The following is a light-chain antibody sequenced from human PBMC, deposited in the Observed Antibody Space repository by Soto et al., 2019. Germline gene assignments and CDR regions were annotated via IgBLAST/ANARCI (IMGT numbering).Light chain of an antibody. V-gene: IGKV3-11*01. CDR3: QQRKNWPPLT. CDR1: HSVDIY. CDR2: DAS. Sequence: ETVLTQSPATLSLSPGERATLSCRASHSVDIYLAWYQQKPGQAPRLLIYDASNRATGIPDRFTGSGSGTDFTLTISSLEPEDFAVYYCQQRKNWPPLTFGGGTKEEIK. J-gene: IGKJ4*01.